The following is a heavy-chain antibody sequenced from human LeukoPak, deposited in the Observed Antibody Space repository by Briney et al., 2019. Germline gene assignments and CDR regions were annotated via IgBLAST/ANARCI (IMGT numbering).Heavy chain of an antibody. J-gene: IGHJ4*02. CDR3: AREESIAAREVFDY. D-gene: IGHD6-6*01. CDR1: GFTFSSYS. V-gene: IGHV3-21*01. Sequence: PGGSLRLSCAASGFTFSSYSMNWVRQAPGKGLEWVSSISSSSSYIYYADSVKGRSTISRDNAKNSLYLQMNSLRAEDTAVYYCAREESIAAREVFDYWGQGTLVTVSS. CDR2: ISSSSSYI.